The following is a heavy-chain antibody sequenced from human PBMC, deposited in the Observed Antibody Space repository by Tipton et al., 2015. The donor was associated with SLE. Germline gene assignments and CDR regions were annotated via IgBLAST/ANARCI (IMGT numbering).Heavy chain of an antibody. CDR1: GGRIRNSPYY. V-gene: IGHV4-39*07. CDR3: ATEYDYGVV. CDR2: VFDTGYT. D-gene: IGHD5-12*01. Sequence: TLSLTCHVAGGRIRNSPYYWAWIRQPRGKRLEWIGSVFDTGYTAYNPSLEGRVTISVDMSKNQFSLNPSSVTAADTAVYYCATEYDYGVVWGQGTTVTVSS. J-gene: IGHJ6*02.